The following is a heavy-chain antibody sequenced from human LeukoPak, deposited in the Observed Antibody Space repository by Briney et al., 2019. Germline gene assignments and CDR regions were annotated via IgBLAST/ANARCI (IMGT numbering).Heavy chain of an antibody. D-gene: IGHD1-26*01. CDR1: GFTFSNYS. CDR3: ARDLGLDY. V-gene: IGHV3-48*01. J-gene: IGHJ4*02. Sequence: PGGSLRLSCAASGFTFSNYSVNWVRQAPGKGLEWVSYISSGSSSIYYADSVKGRLTISRDSAKNSLYLQMNSLRAEDTAVYYCARDLGLDYWGQGTLVTVSS. CDR2: ISSGSSSI.